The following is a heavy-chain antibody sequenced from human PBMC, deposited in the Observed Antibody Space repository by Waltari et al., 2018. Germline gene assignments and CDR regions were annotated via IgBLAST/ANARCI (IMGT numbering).Heavy chain of an antibody. CDR3: ARGGDNDWFDP. CDR2: IYYSGST. V-gene: IGHV4-59*01. D-gene: IGHD2-21*02. CDR1: GGSISSYY. Sequence: QVQLQESGPGLVKPSETLSLTCTVSGGSISSYYCSWIRQPPGKGLEWIGYIYYSGSTNYNPSLKSRVTISVDTSKNQFSLKLSSVTAADTAVYYCARGGDNDWFDPWGQGTLVTVSS. J-gene: IGHJ5*02.